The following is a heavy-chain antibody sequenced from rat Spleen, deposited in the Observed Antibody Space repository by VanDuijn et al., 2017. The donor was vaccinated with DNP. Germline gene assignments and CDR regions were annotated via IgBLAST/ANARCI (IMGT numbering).Heavy chain of an antibody. Sequence: EVQLQESGPGLVKPSQSLSLTCSVTGYSITSNYWGWIRKFPGNKMEWIGHISYSGSTSYNPSLKSRISITRDTSKNQFFLQLNSLTSEDTATYYCARSLYSSYAMDACGQGTSVTVSS. J-gene: IGHJ4*01. V-gene: IGHV3-1*01. D-gene: IGHD1-2*01. CDR1: GYSITSNY. CDR3: ARSLYSSYAMDA. CDR2: ISYSGST.